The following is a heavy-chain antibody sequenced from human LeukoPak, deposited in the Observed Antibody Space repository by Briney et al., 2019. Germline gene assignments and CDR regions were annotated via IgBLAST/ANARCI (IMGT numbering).Heavy chain of an antibody. J-gene: IGHJ3*02. V-gene: IGHV1-2*02. Sequence: ASVKVSCKASGSTFTGYYMHWVRQAPGQGLEWMGWINPNSGGTNYAQKFQGRVTITRDTSISTAYMELTRLTSDDTAVYYCARDYHAVVRTSHASDIWGQGTMVTVSS. CDR3: ARDYHAVVRTSHASDI. D-gene: IGHD3-10*01. CDR2: INPNSGGT. CDR1: GSTFTGYY.